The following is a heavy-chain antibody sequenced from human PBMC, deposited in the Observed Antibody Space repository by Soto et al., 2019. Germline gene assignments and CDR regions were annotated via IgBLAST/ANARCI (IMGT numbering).Heavy chain of an antibody. J-gene: IGHJ1*01. CDR3: AHRELDLAAGTYDQ. D-gene: IGHD6-13*01. Sequence: QITLKESGPTLVKPPQTLTLTCTFSGFSLTTPEVGVGWIRQPPGNALEWLALMYWDDDKRYSPSLKSSLTITKDTSKNQVVLTMTNMDTVDTATYYCAHRELDLAAGTYDQWGQGTMVTVSS. CDR2: MYWDDDK. CDR1: GFSLTTPEVG. V-gene: IGHV2-5*02.